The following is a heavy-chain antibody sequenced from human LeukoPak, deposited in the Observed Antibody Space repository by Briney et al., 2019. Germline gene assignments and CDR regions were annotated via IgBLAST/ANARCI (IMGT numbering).Heavy chain of an antibody. Sequence: GGSLRLSCAASGFTFSSYGMHWVRQAPGKGLEWVAVIWYDGSNKYYADSVKGRFTISRDNSKNTLYLQMNSLRAEDTAVYYCARGSEPGYLRQSWFDPWGQGTLVTVSS. V-gene: IGHV3-33*01. CDR2: IWYDGSNK. J-gene: IGHJ5*02. CDR1: GFTFSSYG. CDR3: ARGSEPGYLRQSWFDP. D-gene: IGHD3-9*01.